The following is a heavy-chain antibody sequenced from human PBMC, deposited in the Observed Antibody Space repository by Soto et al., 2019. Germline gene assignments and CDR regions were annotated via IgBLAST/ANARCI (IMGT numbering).Heavy chain of an antibody. J-gene: IGHJ4*02. CDR2: INHSGST. CDR1: GGSFSGYY. Sequence: SETLSLTCAVYGGSFSGYYWSWIRQPPGKGLEWIGEINHSGSTNYNPSLKSRVTISVDTSKNQFSLKLSSVTAADTAVYYCARGRTPYYDFWSGHFPGYWGQGTLVTV. CDR3: ARGRTPYYDFWSGHFPGY. D-gene: IGHD3-3*01. V-gene: IGHV4-34*01.